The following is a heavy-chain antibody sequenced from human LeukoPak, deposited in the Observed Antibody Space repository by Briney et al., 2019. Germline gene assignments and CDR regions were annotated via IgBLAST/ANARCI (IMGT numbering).Heavy chain of an antibody. Sequence: GGSLRLSCAASGFTFSSYGMHWVRQAPGKGLEWVAVIWYDGSNKYYADSVKGRFTISRDNSKNTLYLQMNSLRAEDTAVYYCARDSNYYDSSGYPEGFQHWGQGTLVTVSS. J-gene: IGHJ1*01. CDR2: IWYDGSNK. V-gene: IGHV3-33*01. CDR1: GFTFSSYG. D-gene: IGHD3-22*01. CDR3: ARDSNYYDSSGYPEGFQH.